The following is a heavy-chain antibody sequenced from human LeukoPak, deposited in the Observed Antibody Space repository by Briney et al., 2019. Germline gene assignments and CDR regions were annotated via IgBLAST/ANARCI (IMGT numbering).Heavy chain of an antibody. CDR3: TTDTRRIYTFA. V-gene: IGHV3-15*07. CDR2: IKRRSDGGTP. J-gene: IGHJ4*02. Sequence: GGSLRLSCAASGFSFNDAWMNWVRQAPGKGLEWVGRIKRRSDGGTPDYAAPVQGRFTISRDESKNTLYLQMNSLKTGDTAVYYCTTDTRRIYTFAWGQGTLVTVAA. D-gene: IGHD2-2*01. CDR1: GFSFNDAW.